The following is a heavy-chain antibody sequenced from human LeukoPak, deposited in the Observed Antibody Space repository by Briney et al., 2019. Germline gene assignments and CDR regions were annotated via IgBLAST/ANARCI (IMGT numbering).Heavy chain of an antibody. J-gene: IGHJ4*02. CDR1: GGSISSYY. V-gene: IGHV4-59*08. D-gene: IGHD6-19*01. Sequence: SETLSLTCTVYGGSISSYYWSWIRQLPGKGLEWIGYIYYSGSTNYNPSLKSRITISVDTSKNQFSLKLSSVTAADTAVYYCARHLAVAASSFDSWGQGTLVTVSP. CDR2: IYYSGST. CDR3: ARHLAVAASSFDS.